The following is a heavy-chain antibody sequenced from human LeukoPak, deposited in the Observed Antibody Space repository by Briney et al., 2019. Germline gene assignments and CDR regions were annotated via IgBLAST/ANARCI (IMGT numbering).Heavy chain of an antibody. D-gene: IGHD2-15*01. CDR1: GGSFSGYY. CDR2: INHSGST. Sequence: KPSETLSLTCAVYGGSFSGYYWSWIRQPPGKGLEWIGEINHSGSTNYNPSLKSRVTISVDTSKSQFSLKLSSVTAADTAVYYCARAVVGSRDYWGQGTLVTVSS. J-gene: IGHJ4*02. CDR3: ARAVVGSRDY. V-gene: IGHV4-34*01.